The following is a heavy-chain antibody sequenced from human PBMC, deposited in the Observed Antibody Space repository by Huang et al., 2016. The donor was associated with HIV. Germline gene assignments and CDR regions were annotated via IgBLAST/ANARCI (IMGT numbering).Heavy chain of an antibody. CDR2: ISPRASET. CDR1: GYGFSSYW. J-gene: IGHJ4*02. CDR3: ARQVDGFRSHFDF. V-gene: IGHV5-51*01. Sequence: EVLLVQSGAELKEPGESLKISCKASGYGFSSYWIGWVRQKPGKGLEWMGIISPRASETKSSRSFDGQVTISADKSTRTAYLQWESLKAPDTAIYFCARQVDGFRSHFDFWGQGTLVSVSS. D-gene: IGHD5-18*01.